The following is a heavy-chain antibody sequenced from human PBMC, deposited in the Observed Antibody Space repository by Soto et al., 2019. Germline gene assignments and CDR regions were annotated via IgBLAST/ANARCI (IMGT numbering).Heavy chain of an antibody. D-gene: IGHD6-13*01. V-gene: IGHV3-21*06. CDR3: ARAGSRREFDY. CDR1: GFTFSSYS. J-gene: IGHJ4*02. Sequence: EVQLVESGGGRVKPGGSLRLYCAASGFTFSSYSLNWVRQAPGRGLEWVSSITPSSSYMFYADSVKGRFTISRDYANNSLYLQMNSLRVEDTAVYYCARAGSRREFDYWVQGTLVTVSS. CDR2: ITPSSSYM.